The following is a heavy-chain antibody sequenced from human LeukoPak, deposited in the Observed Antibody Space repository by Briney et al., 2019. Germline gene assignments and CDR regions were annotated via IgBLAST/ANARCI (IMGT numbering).Heavy chain of an antibody. Sequence: PSETLSLTCVVSGYSISSGYYWGWIRQPPGRGLEWIGSIYTSGSTNYNPSLKSRVTMSADTSKNQFSLKLSSVTAADTAVYYCARTAAAAGHFDYWGQGTLVTVSS. CDR2: IYTSGST. V-gene: IGHV4-38-2*01. J-gene: IGHJ4*02. D-gene: IGHD6-13*01. CDR1: GYSISSGYY. CDR3: ARTAAAAGHFDY.